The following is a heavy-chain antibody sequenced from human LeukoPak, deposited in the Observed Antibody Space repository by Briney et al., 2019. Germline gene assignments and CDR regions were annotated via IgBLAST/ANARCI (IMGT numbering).Heavy chain of an antibody. CDR1: GDSVSSNSVT. J-gene: IGHJ5*02. CDR3: ARRLTQCDCFDP. D-gene: IGHD2-21*02. V-gene: IGHV6-1*01. Sequence: SQTLSPTCAISGDSVSSNSVTWNWIRQSPSRGLECLGRTYYRSTWYNDYAVSVRGRITVNPDTSKNQFSLHLNSVTPEDTAVYYCARRLTQCDCFDPWGQGILVTVSS. CDR2: TYYRSTWYN.